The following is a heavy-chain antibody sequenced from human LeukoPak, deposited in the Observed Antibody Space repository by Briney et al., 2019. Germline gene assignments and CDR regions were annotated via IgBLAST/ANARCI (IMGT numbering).Heavy chain of an antibody. D-gene: IGHD1-26*01. V-gene: IGHV1-18*01. CDR1: GYTFTSYG. CDR2: ISTYNGNT. J-gene: IGHJ6*02. CDR3: ARDVGVGATSDYYYGMDV. Sequence: ASVKVSCKPSGYTFTSYGISWVRQAPGQGLEWMGWISTYNGNTNYAQKLQGRVTMTTDTSTSTAYVELRSLRSDDTAVYYCARDVGVGATSDYYYGMDVWGQGTTVTVSS.